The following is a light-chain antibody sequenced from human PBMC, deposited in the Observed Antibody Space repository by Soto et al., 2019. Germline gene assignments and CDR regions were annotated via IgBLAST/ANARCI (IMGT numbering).Light chain of an antibody. Sequence: DVQLTQTPSSLSASVGDRVTITCRASQGINNYLAWYQQKPGKVPNLLIYAASTLQSGVPTRFSGSGSGTDFTLSISSLRPEDAATYYCQKFNSVPTFGGGTKVEI. CDR2: AAS. CDR1: QGINNY. J-gene: IGKJ4*01. V-gene: IGKV1-27*01. CDR3: QKFNSVPT.